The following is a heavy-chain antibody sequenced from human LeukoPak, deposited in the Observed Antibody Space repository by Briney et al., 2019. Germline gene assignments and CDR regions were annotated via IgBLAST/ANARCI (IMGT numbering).Heavy chain of an antibody. D-gene: IGHD2-21*01. CDR1: GGSISSSNW. CDR3: ARRIPGFFFDF. CDR2: IYHSGST. J-gene: IGHJ4*02. V-gene: IGHV4-4*02. Sequence: SETLSLTCAVSGGSISSSNWWSWVRQPPGKGLEWIGEIYHSGSTNYNPSLKSRVTISVDTSNNQFSLRLSSVTAADTAVYYCARRIPGFFFDFWGQGTLVTVSS.